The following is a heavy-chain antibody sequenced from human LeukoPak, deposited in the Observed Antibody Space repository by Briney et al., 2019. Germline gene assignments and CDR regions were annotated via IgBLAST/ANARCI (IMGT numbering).Heavy chain of an antibody. Sequence: SETLSLTCSVSADSISSTNYYWGWIRQPPGKGLEWIGNIYYDGSTYYNPSLKSRLTISLDTSKNRFSLNLTSATATDTAMYYCVRDIGTYYYDTSAFDYWGLGTLVTVSS. D-gene: IGHD3-22*01. CDR3: VRDIGTYYYDTSAFDY. CDR2: IYYDGST. V-gene: IGHV4-39*07. CDR1: ADSISSTNYY. J-gene: IGHJ4*02.